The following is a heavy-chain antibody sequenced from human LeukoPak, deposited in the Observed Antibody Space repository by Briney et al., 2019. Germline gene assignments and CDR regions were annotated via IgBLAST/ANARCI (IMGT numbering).Heavy chain of an antibody. CDR2: IYYSGST. CDR3: ARSPHKSTIPYYFDY. CDR1: GGSISSSSYY. Sequence: SETLSLTCTVSGGSISSSSYYWGWIRQPPGKGLEWIGSIYYSGSTYYNPSLKSRVTISVDTSKNQFSLKLSSVTAADTAVYYCARSPHKSTIPYYFDYWGQGTLVTVSS. V-gene: IGHV4-39*01. J-gene: IGHJ4*02. D-gene: IGHD5-24*01.